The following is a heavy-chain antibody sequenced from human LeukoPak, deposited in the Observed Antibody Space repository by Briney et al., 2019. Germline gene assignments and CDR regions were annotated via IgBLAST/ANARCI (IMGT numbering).Heavy chain of an antibody. D-gene: IGHD2-2*01. Sequence: GGALRLSCAASGLTFTDFWMNWVRLAPGRGLEWLANINPYGTEKYYVDSVKGRFAISRDNAKNEGYLEMNSLRAEDTGVYYCSGRDSSRSPRAYWGQGDLVSVSS. J-gene: IGHJ4*02. CDR2: INPYGTEK. CDR1: GLTFTDFW. V-gene: IGHV3-7*01. CDR3: SGRDSSRSPRAY.